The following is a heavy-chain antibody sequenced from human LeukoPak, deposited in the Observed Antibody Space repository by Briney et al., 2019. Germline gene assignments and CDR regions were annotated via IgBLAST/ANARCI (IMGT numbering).Heavy chain of an antibody. CDR1: GGTFSSYD. Sequence: ASVKVSCKASGGTFSSYDISWVRQAPGQGLEWMGWINPNSGGTNYAQKFQGRVTMTRDTSISTAYMELSRLRSDDTAVYYCAGCIAAAAKGVWYYMDVWGKGTTVTVSS. J-gene: IGHJ6*03. V-gene: IGHV1-2*02. CDR2: INPNSGGT. D-gene: IGHD6-13*01. CDR3: AGCIAAAAKGVWYYMDV.